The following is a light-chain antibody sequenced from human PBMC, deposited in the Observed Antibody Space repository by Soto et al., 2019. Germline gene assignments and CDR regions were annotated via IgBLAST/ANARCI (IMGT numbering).Light chain of an antibody. J-gene: IGKJ4*01. CDR3: QQRSNWPPLT. Sequence: PGERATLSCRASQSVSSFLAWYQQKPGQAPRLLIYDASNRATGIPARFSGSGSGTDFTLTISSLEPEDFAVYYCQQRSNWPPLTFGGGTKVEIK. CDR1: QSVSSF. V-gene: IGKV3-11*01. CDR2: DAS.